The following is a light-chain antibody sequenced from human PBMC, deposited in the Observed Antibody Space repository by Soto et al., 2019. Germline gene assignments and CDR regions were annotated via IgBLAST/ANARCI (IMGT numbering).Light chain of an antibody. V-gene: IGKV3-20*01. CDR3: QQYDNSIT. J-gene: IGKJ5*01. Sequence: EIVLTQSPGTLSLSPGETATLSCRASQSVSNNNLAWYHQKPSQTPRLLIYGASSRATGIPDRFSGSGSGTDFTLTISRLEPEDFAVYYCQQYDNSITFGPGTRLEIE. CDR2: GAS. CDR1: QSVSNNN.